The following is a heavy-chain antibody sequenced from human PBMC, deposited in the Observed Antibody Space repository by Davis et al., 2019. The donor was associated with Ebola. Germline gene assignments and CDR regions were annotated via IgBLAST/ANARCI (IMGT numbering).Heavy chain of an antibody. CDR2: FYYSGRT. CDR1: GGSFSGYY. Sequence: MPSETLSLTCAVYGGSFSGYYWSWIRQPPGKGMEWIGYFYYSGRTNYNPSLKSRVTISVDTSKNQFSLKLSSVTAADPAVYYCARDGYDFWGGYYSYYFDYWGQGTLVTVSS. CDR3: ARDGYDFWGGYYSYYFDY. D-gene: IGHD3-3*01. V-gene: IGHV4-59*01. J-gene: IGHJ4*02.